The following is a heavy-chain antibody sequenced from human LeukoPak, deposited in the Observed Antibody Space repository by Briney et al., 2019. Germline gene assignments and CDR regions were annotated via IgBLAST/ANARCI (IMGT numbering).Heavy chain of an antibody. V-gene: IGHV1-8*02. CDR3: ARGGSGWYRDAFDI. CDR2: MNPNSGNT. CDR1: GGTFSSYA. D-gene: IGHD6-19*01. Sequence: ASVKVSCKASGGTFSSYAINWVRQATGQGLEWMGWMNPNSGNTGYAQKFQGRVTMTRNTSISTAYMELSSLRSEDTAVYYCARGGSGWYRDAFDIWGQGTMVTVSS. J-gene: IGHJ3*02.